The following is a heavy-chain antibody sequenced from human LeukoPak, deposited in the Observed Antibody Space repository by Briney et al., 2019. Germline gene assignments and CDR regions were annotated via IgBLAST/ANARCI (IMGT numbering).Heavy chain of an antibody. V-gene: IGHV4-39*07. CDR1: GGSISSSSYY. J-gene: IGHJ3*02. CDR2: IYYSGST. Sequence: SETLSLTCTVSGGSISSSSYYWGWIRQPPGKGLEWIGSIYYSGSTYYNPSLKSRVTISVDTSKNQFSLTLRSVTAADTAIYYCASTSLYDGFDIWGQGTLVTVSS. CDR3: ASTSLYDGFDI.